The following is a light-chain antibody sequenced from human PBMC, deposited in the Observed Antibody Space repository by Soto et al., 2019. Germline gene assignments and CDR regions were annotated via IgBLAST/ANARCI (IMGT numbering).Light chain of an antibody. J-gene: IGLJ2*01. CDR2: DVS. V-gene: IGLV2-14*01. CDR3: SSYTSSSTLVV. CDR1: SSDVGGYNY. Sequence: QSALTQPASVSGSPGQSITISCTGTSSDVGGYNYVSWYQQHPGKAPKLMIYDVSNRPSGVSNRFSGSKSGNTASLTISGLQAEDDADYSCSSYTSSSTLVVFGGGTKLTVL.